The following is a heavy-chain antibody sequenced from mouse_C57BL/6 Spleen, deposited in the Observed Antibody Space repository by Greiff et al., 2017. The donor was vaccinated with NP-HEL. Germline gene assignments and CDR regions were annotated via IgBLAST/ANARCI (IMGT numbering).Heavy chain of an antibody. V-gene: IGHV1-82*01. D-gene: IGHD1-1*01. CDR2: IYPGDGDT. CDR3: ARNYGSSYPAWFAY. J-gene: IGHJ3*01. Sequence: VQGVESGPELVKPGASVKISCKASGYAFSSSWMNWVKQRPGKGLEWIGRIYPGDGDTNYNGKFKGKATLTADKSSSKAYMQLSSLTSEDSAVYFCARNYGSSYPAWFAYWGQGTLVTVSA. CDR1: GYAFSSSW.